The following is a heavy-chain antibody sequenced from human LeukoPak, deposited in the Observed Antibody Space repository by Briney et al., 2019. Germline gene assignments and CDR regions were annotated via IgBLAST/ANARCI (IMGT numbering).Heavy chain of an antibody. CDR1: GGTLTNYY. D-gene: IGHD3-16*01. CDR3: ARLNFRGGEALHFDS. Sequence: SETLSLTCSVSGGTLTNYYWGWIRQPPGKGLEFIGYIHSDGTTNYDSSLQSRVAISLDTSKIQFSLRLYSVTAADTALYFCARLNFRGGEALHFDSWGQGTLVTVSS. V-gene: IGHV4-4*09. J-gene: IGHJ4*02. CDR2: IHSDGTT.